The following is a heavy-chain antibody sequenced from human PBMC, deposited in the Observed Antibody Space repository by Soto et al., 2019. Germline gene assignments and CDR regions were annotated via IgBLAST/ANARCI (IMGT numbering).Heavy chain of an antibody. V-gene: IGHV3-33*01. CDR3: ARDGYGSGSYYIDC. Sequence: QVQLVESGGGVVQPGRSLRLSCAASGFTFSSYGMHWVRQAPGKGLEWVAVIWYDGSNKYYADSVKGRFTISRDNSKNTLYLQMNSLRAEDTAVYYCARDGYGSGSYYIDCWGQGTLVTVSS. CDR1: GFTFSSYG. CDR2: IWYDGSNK. J-gene: IGHJ4*02. D-gene: IGHD3-10*01.